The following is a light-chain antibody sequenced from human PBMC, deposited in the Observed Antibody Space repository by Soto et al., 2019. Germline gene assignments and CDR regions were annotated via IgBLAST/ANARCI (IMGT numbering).Light chain of an antibody. CDR2: GAS. CDR3: QQYDDWPYYT. V-gene: IGKV3-15*01. Sequence: EIVMTQSPTTLSVSPGERATLSCRASQSVNSNLAWYQHIPGQAPRLLVYGASTRATGIPARFSGSGSGTEFTLTVSGLQSEVSAVYYCQQYDDWPYYTFGQGTKVDIK. CDR1: QSVNSN. J-gene: IGKJ2*01.